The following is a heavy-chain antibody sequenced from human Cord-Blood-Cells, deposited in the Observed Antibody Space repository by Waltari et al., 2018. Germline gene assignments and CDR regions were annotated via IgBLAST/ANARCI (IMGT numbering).Heavy chain of an antibody. CDR3: VAPYYYYYGMDV. V-gene: IGHV1-8*01. CDR1: GYTFTSYD. Sequence: QVQLVQSGAEVKKPGASVKVSCKASGYTFTSYDINWVRQATGQGLEWMGWMNPNSGNTGYAQKFQGRVTMTRNTSISTAYMELSSLRSEDTAVYYCVAPYYYYYGMDVWGQGTTVTVSS. CDR2: MNPNSGNT. J-gene: IGHJ6*02.